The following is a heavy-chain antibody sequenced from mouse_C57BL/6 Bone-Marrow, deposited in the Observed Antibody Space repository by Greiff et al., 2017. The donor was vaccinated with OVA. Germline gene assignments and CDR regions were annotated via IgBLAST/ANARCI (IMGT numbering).Heavy chain of an antibody. CDR3: ARSGSNYGYFDV. CDR1: GYTFTSYW. V-gene: IGHV1-55*01. D-gene: IGHD2-5*01. Sequence: QVQLQQPGAELVKPGASVKMSCKASGYTFTSYWITWLKQRPGQGLEWIGDIYPGSGSTNYNEKFKSKATLTVDTSSSTAYMQLSSLTSEDSAVYYCARSGSNYGYFDVWGTGTTVTVSS. CDR2: IYPGSGST. J-gene: IGHJ1*03.